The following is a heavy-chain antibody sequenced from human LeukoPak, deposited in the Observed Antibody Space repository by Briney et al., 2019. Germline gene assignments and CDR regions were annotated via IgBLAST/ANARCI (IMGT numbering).Heavy chain of an antibody. Sequence: PGGSLRLSCGASGFTFTNYGMHWVRQAPGKGLEWVAFIRNDGSNKYYAESVKGRFTISRDNSKNTLYLQMNSLRAEDTAVYYCAKYSGYEYYYHYYMDVWGKGTTVTISS. J-gene: IGHJ6*03. CDR1: GFTFTNYG. CDR2: IRNDGSNK. CDR3: AKYSGYEYYYHYYMDV. D-gene: IGHD5-12*01. V-gene: IGHV3-30*02.